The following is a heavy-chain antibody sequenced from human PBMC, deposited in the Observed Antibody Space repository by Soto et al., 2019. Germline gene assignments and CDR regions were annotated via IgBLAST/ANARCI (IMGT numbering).Heavy chain of an antibody. CDR3: VKVRYSSPMGYHNGKGV. Sequence: RSSVKVSCKASRVAFSKCLVTWVRQAPGLGLEWVGGIIPIFGTANYAQKFQGRVTITEDESTSTSYMEVNILRSEATAVYYCVKVRYSSPMGYHNGKGVWGQGTTVTVSS. CDR2: IIPIFGTA. V-gene: IGHV1-69*13. D-gene: IGHD6-19*01. J-gene: IGHJ6*02. CDR1: RVAFSKCL.